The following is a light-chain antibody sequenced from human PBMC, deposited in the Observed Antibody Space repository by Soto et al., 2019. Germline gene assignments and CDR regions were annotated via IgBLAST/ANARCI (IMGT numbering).Light chain of an antibody. J-gene: IGKJ4*01. CDR2: KAS. V-gene: IGKV1-5*03. Sequence: DLQMTQSPSTLSASVGDRVTITCRASQSVNNWLAWYQQKPGKAPKLLIYKASSLQSGVPSRFSGSGSGTDFTLTISCLQPDDFATYYCQQYSTYSPLTFGGGTRVEI. CDR3: QQYSTYSPLT. CDR1: QSVNNW.